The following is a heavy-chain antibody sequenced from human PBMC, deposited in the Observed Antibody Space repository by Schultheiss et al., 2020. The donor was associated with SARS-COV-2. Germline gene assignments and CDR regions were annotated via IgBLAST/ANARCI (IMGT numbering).Heavy chain of an antibody. D-gene: IGHD3-10*01. J-gene: IGHJ4*02. Sequence: GGSLRLSCAASGFTFSNYWMHWVRQAPGKGLVWVSRINSDGTTTDYADSVKGRFTISSDNAKNSLYLQMNSLKSEDTAVYYCARVRLSGSRYYDYWGQGTLVTVSS. CDR2: INSDGTTT. CDR1: GFTFSNYW. CDR3: ARVRLSGSRYYDY. V-gene: IGHV3-74*01.